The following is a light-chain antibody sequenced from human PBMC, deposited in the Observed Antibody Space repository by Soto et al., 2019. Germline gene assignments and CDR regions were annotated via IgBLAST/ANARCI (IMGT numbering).Light chain of an antibody. CDR2: GDN. V-gene: IGLV1-40*01. CDR1: TSNIGAPYD. Sequence: QSVLTRPPSVSGAPGQRVSISCTGSTSNIGAPYDVHWYQHLPGAAPKLLIYGDNNRPSGVPDRFSGSKSGTSASLAITSLQAEDEADYYCQSYDISLHNYVFGTGTKLTVL. J-gene: IGLJ1*01. CDR3: QSYDISLHNYV.